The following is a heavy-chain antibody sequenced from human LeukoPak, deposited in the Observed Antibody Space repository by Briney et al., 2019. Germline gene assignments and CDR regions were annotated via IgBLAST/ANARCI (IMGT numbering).Heavy chain of an antibody. CDR2: ISGSGGST. D-gene: IGHD6-13*01. Sequence: PGGSLRLSCAASGFTFSSYAMSWVRQAPGKGLEWVSAISGSGGSTYYADSVKGRFTISRDNSKNTLYLQMNSLRAEDTAVYYCAKDPGRWHSSSLVLYWGQGTLVTVSS. CDR1: GFTFSSYA. V-gene: IGHV3-23*01. J-gene: IGHJ4*02. CDR3: AKDPGRWHSSSLVLY.